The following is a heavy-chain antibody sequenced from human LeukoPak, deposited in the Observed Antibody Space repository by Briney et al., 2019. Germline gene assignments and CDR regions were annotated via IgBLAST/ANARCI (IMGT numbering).Heavy chain of an antibody. CDR3: ARDEKSSTSGDY. D-gene: IGHD2-2*01. V-gene: IGHV1-69*04. CDR1: GGTFSSYA. J-gene: IGHJ4*02. CDR2: IIPILGIA. Sequence: SVKVSCKASGGTFSSYAISWVRQAPGQGLEWMGRIIPILGIANYAQKFQGRVTITADKSPRTAYMELSSLRSEDTAVYYCARDEKSSTSGDYWGQGTLVTVSS.